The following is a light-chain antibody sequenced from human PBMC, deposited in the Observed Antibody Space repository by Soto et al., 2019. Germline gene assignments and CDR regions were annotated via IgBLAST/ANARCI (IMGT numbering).Light chain of an antibody. CDR1: QGISNF. V-gene: IGKV1-27*01. J-gene: IGKJ3*01. CDR2: AAS. CDR3: QVHSSALCT. Sequence: DIQMTQSPSSLSASVGDRVTITCRASQGISNFLAWYQQKPGKVPKLVIYAASTLQPGVPSRFSGSGSGTDFTLTISSLQPEDVATYYCQVHSSALCTCGPGTKVDIK.